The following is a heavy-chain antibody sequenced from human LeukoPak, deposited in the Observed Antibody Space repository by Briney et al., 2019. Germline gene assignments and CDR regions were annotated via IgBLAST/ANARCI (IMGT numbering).Heavy chain of an antibody. V-gene: IGHV4-34*01. CDR1: GGSFSGYY. CDR2: INHSGST. D-gene: IGHD3-3*01. J-gene: IGHJ4*02. CDR3: ARAGGDDFWSGYRVHFDY. Sequence: SSETLSLTCAVYGGSFSGYYWSWIRQPPGKGLEGSGEINHSGSTNYNPSLKSRVTISVDTSKNQFSLKLSSVTAADTAVYYCARAGGDDFWSGYRVHFDYWGQGTLVTVSS.